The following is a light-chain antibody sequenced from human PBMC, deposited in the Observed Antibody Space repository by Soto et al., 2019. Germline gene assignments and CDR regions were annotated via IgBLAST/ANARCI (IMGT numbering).Light chain of an antibody. CDR1: QSVGSN. Sequence: EIVMTQSPATLSVSPGERVTLSCRASQSVGSNLAWYQQKPGQAPRLLIYGASTRPTGIPARFSGSESGTDFTLTISSLQSEDFAVYYCQQYDNWPLTFGPGTKVDFK. V-gene: IGKV3-15*01. J-gene: IGKJ3*01. CDR2: GAS. CDR3: QQYDNWPLT.